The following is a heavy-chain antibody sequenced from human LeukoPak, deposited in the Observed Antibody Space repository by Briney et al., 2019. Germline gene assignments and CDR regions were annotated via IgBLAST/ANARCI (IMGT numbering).Heavy chain of an antibody. CDR2: IHHSGST. CDR1: GGSISNNRYY. D-gene: IGHD3-10*01. Sequence: SETLSLTCTVSGGSISNNRYYWGWIRQHPGKGLEWIGYIHHSGSTYYNPSLKSRVIISVDTSKNQFSLKLNSVTAADTAVYYCASYGSGSYRFDPWGQGTLVTVSS. V-gene: IGHV4-31*03. J-gene: IGHJ5*02. CDR3: ASYGSGSYRFDP.